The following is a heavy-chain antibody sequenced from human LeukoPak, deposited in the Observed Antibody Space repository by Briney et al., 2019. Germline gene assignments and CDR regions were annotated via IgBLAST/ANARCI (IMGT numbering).Heavy chain of an antibody. Sequence: GESLRLSCAASGFTFSSYEMNWVRQAPGKGLEWVSYISSSGSTIYYADSVKGRFTISRDNAKNSLYLQMNSLRAEDTAVYYCAELGITMIEGVWGKGTTVTISS. D-gene: IGHD3-22*01. CDR2: ISSSGSTI. V-gene: IGHV3-48*03. CDR3: AELGITMIEGV. J-gene: IGHJ6*04. CDR1: GFTFSSYE.